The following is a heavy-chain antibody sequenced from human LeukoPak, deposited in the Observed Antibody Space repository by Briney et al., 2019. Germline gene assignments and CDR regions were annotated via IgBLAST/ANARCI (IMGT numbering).Heavy chain of an antibody. V-gene: IGHV3-53*01. CDR3: ARAPTMVTTYYFDY. D-gene: IGHD5-18*01. Sequence: PGGSLRLSCAASGFTVSRNYMSWVRQAPGKGLEWVSVIYSGGSTYYADSVEGRFTISRDNFKNTLYLQMNSLRAEDTAVYYCARAPTMVTTYYFDYWGQGTLVTVSS. CDR2: IYSGGST. CDR1: GFTVSRNY. J-gene: IGHJ4*02.